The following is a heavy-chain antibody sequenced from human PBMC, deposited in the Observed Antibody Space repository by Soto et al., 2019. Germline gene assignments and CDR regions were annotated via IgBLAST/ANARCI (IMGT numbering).Heavy chain of an antibody. V-gene: IGHV3-66*01. D-gene: IGHD3-22*01. J-gene: IGHJ4*02. CDR2: IYNGGST. Sequence: PGGSLRLSCAASRFTVSSNYMSWVRQAPRQGLEWVTVIYNGGSTYYGDVKKGRFTISRDKSKNTLYLQMNSLRAEDTAVYYCARDRALYYYDSSGYYDYWGQGP. CDR3: ARDRALYYYDSSGYYDY. CDR1: RFTVSSNY.